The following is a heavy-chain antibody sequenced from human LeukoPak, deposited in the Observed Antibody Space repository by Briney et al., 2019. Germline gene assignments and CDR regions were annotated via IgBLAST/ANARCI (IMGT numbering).Heavy chain of an antibody. CDR3: ARDRLSWFDP. J-gene: IGHJ5*02. Sequence: SETLSLTCTVSGGSISSGGYYWSWIRQHPGKGLEWIGHIYYSGSTYYNPSLKSRVTISVDTSKNQFSLKLSSVTAADTAVYYCARDRLSWFDPWGQGTLVTVSS. CDR2: IYYSGST. D-gene: IGHD6-25*01. V-gene: IGHV4-31*03. CDR1: GGSISSGGYY.